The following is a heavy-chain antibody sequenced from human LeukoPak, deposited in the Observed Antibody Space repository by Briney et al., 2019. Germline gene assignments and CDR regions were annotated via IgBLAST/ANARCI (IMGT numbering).Heavy chain of an antibody. Sequence: GGSLRLSCAASGFTFSSYGMSWVRQAPGKGLEWVSAISATGGTTYYADSVKGRFTISRDNSKNTLYLQMNSLRAEDTAVYYCAKNGDRGAYCSGGSCYPYYYYYIDVWGKGTTVTISS. CDR3: AKNGDRGAYCSGGSCYPYYYYYIDV. D-gene: IGHD2-15*01. V-gene: IGHV3-23*01. CDR1: GFTFSSYG. CDR2: ISATGGTT. J-gene: IGHJ6*03.